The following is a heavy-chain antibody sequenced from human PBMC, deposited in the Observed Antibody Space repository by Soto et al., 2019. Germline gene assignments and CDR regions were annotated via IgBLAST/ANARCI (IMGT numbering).Heavy chain of an antibody. Sequence: XDSLTISCKGSGYSFTSYWISLVRQMPGKGLEWMGRIDPSDSYTNYSPSFQGHVTISADKSISTAYLQWSSLKASDTAMYYCARQQQEDYYGMDVWGQGTTVTVSS. CDR1: GYSFTSYW. D-gene: IGHD6-13*01. V-gene: IGHV5-10-1*01. CDR3: ARQQQEDYYGMDV. CDR2: IDPSDSYT. J-gene: IGHJ6*02.